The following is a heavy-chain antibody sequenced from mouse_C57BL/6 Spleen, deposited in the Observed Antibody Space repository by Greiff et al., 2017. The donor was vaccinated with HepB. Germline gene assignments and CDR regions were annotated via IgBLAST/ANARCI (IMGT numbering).Heavy chain of an antibody. V-gene: IGHV1-18*01. CDR2: INPNNGGT. D-gene: IGHD1-1*01. Sequence: EVQLQQSGPELVKPGASVKIPCKASGYTFTDYNMDWVKQSHGKSLEWIGDINPNNGGTIYNQKFKGKATLTVDKSSSTAYMELHSLTSEDTAVYYCARFLRATTVVAGDYWGQGTSVTVSS. CDR1: GYTFTDYN. CDR3: ARFLRATTVVAGDY. J-gene: IGHJ4*01.